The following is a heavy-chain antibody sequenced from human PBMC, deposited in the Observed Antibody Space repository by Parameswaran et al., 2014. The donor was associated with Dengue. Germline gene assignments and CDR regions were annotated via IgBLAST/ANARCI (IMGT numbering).Heavy chain of an antibody. D-gene: IGHD6-19*01. Sequence: WVRQAPGQGLEWMGIVNPSGGDTSYAQKFQGRVTMTRDTSTNTVYMELSSLRSDDTAVYYCARAMEKWLVREYFQHWGQGTLVTVS. CDR2: VNPSGGDT. V-gene: IGHV1-46*01. CDR3: ARAMEKWLVREYFQH. J-gene: IGHJ1*01.